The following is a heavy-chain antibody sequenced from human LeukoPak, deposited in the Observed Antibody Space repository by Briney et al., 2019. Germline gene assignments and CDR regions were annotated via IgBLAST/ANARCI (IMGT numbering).Heavy chain of an antibody. D-gene: IGHD4-11*01. CDR2: INPNSGGT. V-gene: IGHV1-2*02. CDR3: ARDFAYSKGYYYYYYSMDV. CDR1: GYTFTGYY. J-gene: IGHJ6*02. Sequence: ASVKVSCKASGYTFTGYYMHWVRQAPGQGLEWMGWINPNSGGTNYAQKFQGRVTMTRDTSISTAYMELSRLRSDDTAVYYCARDFAYSKGYYYYYYSMDVWGQGTTVTVSS.